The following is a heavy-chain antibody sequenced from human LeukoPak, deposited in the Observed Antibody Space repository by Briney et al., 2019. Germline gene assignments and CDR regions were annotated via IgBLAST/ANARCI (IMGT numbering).Heavy chain of an antibody. CDR1: GYSFTSYW. CDR2: IYPGDSDT. D-gene: IGHD2-2*01. V-gene: IGHV5-51*01. J-gene: IGHJ6*03. Sequence: GESLKISCKGSGYSFTSYWIGWVRQMPGKGLEWMGIIYPGDSDTRYSPSFQGQVTISADKSISTAYLQWSSLKASDTAMYYCARHRALVPAALNPYYYYYYMDVWGKGTTVTVSS. CDR3: ARHRALVPAALNPYYYYYYMDV.